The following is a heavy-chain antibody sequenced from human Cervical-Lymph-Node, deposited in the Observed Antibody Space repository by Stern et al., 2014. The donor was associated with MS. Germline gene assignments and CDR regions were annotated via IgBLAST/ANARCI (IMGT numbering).Heavy chain of an antibody. J-gene: IGHJ6*02. CDR3: ARVAVAGTFRYYYYGMDV. V-gene: IGHV4-59*01. D-gene: IGHD6-19*01. CDR1: GGSISSYY. CDR2: LYYSGST. Sequence: VQLVESGPSLVKPSETLSLPCTVSGGSISSYYWSWIRQPPGKGLAWVGYLYYSGSTNYNPSLKSRVTISVDTSKNQFSLKLSSVTAADTAVYYCARVAVAGTFRYYYYGMDVWGQGTTVTVSS.